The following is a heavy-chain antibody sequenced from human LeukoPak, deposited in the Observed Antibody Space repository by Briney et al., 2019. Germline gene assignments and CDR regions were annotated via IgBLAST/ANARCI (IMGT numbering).Heavy chain of an antibody. D-gene: IGHD1-1*01. V-gene: IGHV3-21*06. CDR3: MAYNWNVERDIDF. Sequence: GGSLRLSCAASGFTFSSYNMNWVRQAPGKGLEWVSSISSRSSYINYADSVKGRFTISRDNSKNTLFLQMNSLRPEDMAVYYCMAYNWNVERDIDFWGQGTLVTVSS. CDR2: ISSRSSYI. CDR1: GFTFSSYN. J-gene: IGHJ4*02.